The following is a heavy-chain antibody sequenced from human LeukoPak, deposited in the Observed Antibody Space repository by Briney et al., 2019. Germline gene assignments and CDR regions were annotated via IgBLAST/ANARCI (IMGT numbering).Heavy chain of an antibody. CDR1: GGTFSNYP. J-gene: IGHJ5*02. CDR2: IIPILGTA. V-gene: IGHV1-69*05. Sequence: ASVKVSCKASGGTFSNYPIRGVRQAPGQGLDWMEGIIPILGTANYAQKFQGRVKITTDEATSTAYMELSSLRSEDTAVYYCARGTYYYDSSGYTSGWFDPWGQGTLVTVSS. D-gene: IGHD3-22*01. CDR3: ARGTYYYDSSGYTSGWFDP.